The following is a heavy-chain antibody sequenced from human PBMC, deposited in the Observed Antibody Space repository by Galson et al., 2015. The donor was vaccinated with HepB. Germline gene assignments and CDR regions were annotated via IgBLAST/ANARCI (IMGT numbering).Heavy chain of an antibody. CDR1: GGSISSGGYY. V-gene: IGHV4-31*03. CDR3: ARGRGSSSMGVRGYYFDY. CDR2: IYYSGST. D-gene: IGHD6-13*01. J-gene: IGHJ4*02. Sequence: TLSLTCTVSGGSISSGGYYWSWIRQHPGKGLEWIGYIYYSGSTYYNPSLKSRVTISVDTSKNQFSLKLSSVTAADTAVYYCARGRGSSSMGVRGYYFDYWGQGTLVTVSS.